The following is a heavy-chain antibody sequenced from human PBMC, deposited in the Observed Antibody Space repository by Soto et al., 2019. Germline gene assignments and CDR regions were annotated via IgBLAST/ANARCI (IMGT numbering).Heavy chain of an antibody. CDR2: ISGSGGST. CDR1: GFTFSSYG. D-gene: IGHD1-26*01. Sequence: PGGSLSLSCAASGFTFSSYGMSWVRQAPGKGLEWVSSISGSGGSTYYADSVKGRFTIARDNSKNTLYLQMNSLRAEDTAVYYCAKASAPGGTYFPLWFWGQGTLVTVSS. CDR3: AKASAPGGTYFPLWF. V-gene: IGHV3-23*01. J-gene: IGHJ4*02.